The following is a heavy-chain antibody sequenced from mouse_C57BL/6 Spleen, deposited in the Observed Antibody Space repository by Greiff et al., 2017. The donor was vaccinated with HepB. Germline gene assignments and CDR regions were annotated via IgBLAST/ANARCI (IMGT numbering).Heavy chain of an antibody. CDR1: GYTFTGYW. V-gene: IGHV1-9*01. D-gene: IGHD4-1*01. Sequence: VKLQESGAELMKPGASVKLSCKATGYTFTGYWIEWVKQRPGHGLEWIGEILPGSGSTNYNEKFKGKATFNADTASNTAYMQISSLTTEASAICDSARTGHYWYFDVWGTGTTVTVSS. CDR3: ARTGHYWYFDV. J-gene: IGHJ1*03. CDR2: ILPGSGST.